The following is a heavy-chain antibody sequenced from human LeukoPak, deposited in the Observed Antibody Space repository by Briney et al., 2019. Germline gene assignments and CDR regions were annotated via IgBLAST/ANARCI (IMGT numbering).Heavy chain of an antibody. D-gene: IGHD3-3*01. CDR3: ARVLYYDFWSGREGNYFDY. CDR2: IYHSGST. Sequence: SETLSLTCAVSGGSISSGGYSWSWIRQPPGKGLEWIGYIYHSGSTYYNPSLKSRVTISVDRSKNQFSLKLSSVTAADTAVYYCARVLYYDFWSGREGNYFDYWGQGTLVTVSS. J-gene: IGHJ4*02. CDR1: GGSISSGGYS. V-gene: IGHV4-30-2*01.